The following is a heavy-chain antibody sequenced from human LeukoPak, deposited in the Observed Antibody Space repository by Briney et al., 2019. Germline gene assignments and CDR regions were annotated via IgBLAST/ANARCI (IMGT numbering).Heavy chain of an antibody. CDR1: GFTFDDYA. CDR2: ISWNSGSI. J-gene: IGHJ2*01. D-gene: IGHD1-1*01. Sequence: GGSLRLSCAASGFTFDDYAMHWVRQAPGKGLGWVSGISWNSGSIGYADSVKGRFTISRDNAKNSLYLQMNSLRAEDTALYYCAKARGTYNWGSKPYFDLWGRGTLVTVSS. CDR3: AKARGTYNWGSKPYFDL. V-gene: IGHV3-9*01.